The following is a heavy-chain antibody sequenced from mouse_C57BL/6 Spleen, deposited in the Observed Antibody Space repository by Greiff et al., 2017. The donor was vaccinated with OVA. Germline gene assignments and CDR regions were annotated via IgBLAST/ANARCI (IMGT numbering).Heavy chain of an antibody. V-gene: IGHV7-1*01. D-gene: IGHD2-1*01. CDR3: ARDDIYYGNPFAY. J-gene: IGHJ3*01. CDR1: GFTFSDFY. Sequence: EVMLVESGGGLVQSGRSLRLSCATSGFTFSDFYMEWVRQAPGKGLEWIAASRNKANDYTTEYSASVKGRFIVSRDTSQSILYLQMNALRAEDTAIYYCARDDIYYGNPFAYWGQGTLVTVSA. CDR2: SRNKANDYTT.